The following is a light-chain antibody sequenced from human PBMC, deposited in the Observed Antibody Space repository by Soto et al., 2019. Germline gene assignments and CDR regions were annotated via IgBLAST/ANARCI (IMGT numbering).Light chain of an antibody. V-gene: IGKV1-39*01. J-gene: IGKJ1*01. CDR1: QDVSND. CDR3: QQSYSTPQT. Sequence: DIQMTQSPPSLSASVGDRVTITFRASQDVSNDLGWFQQKPGKAPNLLIYVASGLQSGVPSRFSGSGAGTDFTRTISSLQPEDFATVDCQQSYSTPQTFGQGTQVDIK. CDR2: VAS.